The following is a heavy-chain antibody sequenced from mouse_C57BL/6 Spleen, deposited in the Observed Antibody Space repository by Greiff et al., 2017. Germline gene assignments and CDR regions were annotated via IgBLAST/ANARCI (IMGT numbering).Heavy chain of an antibody. Sequence: QVTLKESGPGILQSSQTLSLTCSFSGFSLSTSGMGVSWIRQPSGKGLEWLAHIYWDDDKRSNPSLKSRLTISKDTSRNQVFLRITSVDTADTAAYYCARDYYFAGFAYWGQGTLVTVSA. CDR2: IYWDDDK. CDR3: ARDYYFAGFAY. V-gene: IGHV8-12*01. CDR1: GFSLSTSGMG. J-gene: IGHJ3*01. D-gene: IGHD1-1*01.